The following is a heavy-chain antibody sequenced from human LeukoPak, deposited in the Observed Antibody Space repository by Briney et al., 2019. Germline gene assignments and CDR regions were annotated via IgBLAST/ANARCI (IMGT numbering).Heavy chain of an antibody. V-gene: IGHV3-23*01. CDR2: ISRNSGDYT. J-gene: IGHJ4*02. CDR1: GFTFSDHY. D-gene: IGHD4-17*01. CDR3: SKKGQNEDYGKPD. Sequence: PGGSLRLSCAASGFTFSDHYMSWIRQAPGKGLECVASISRNSGDYTLYAASVKGRFTISRDNSRSTLYLQMNSLRAEDTAVYYCSKKGQNEDYGKPDWGQGTLVTVSS.